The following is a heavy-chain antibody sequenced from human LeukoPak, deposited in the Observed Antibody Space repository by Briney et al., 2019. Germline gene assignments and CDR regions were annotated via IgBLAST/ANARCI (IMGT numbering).Heavy chain of an antibody. CDR3: ARGGTAMVYYYYGMDV. CDR2: IYHSGST. Sequence: SGTLSLTCAVSGGSISSSNWWSWVRQPPGKGLEWIGEIYHSGSTNYNPSLKSRVTISVDKSKNQFSLKLSSMTAADTAVYYCARGGTAMVYYYYGMDVWGKGTTVTVSS. V-gene: IGHV4-4*02. CDR1: GGSISSSNW. J-gene: IGHJ6*04. D-gene: IGHD5-18*01.